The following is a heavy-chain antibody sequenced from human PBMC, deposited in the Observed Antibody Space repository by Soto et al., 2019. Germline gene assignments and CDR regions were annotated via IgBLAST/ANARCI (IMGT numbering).Heavy chain of an antibody. CDR2: MSHDGSNK. CDR1: GFTFSNYA. D-gene: IGHD2-21*01. CDR3: AKGDAGYYYYGMDV. V-gene: IGHV3-30-3*01. J-gene: IGHJ6*02. Sequence: PGGSLRLSCAASGFTFSNYAVHWVRQAPGKGLEWVAVMSHDGSNKYYADSVKGRSTISRDNSKNTLYLHTNSLRDEDTAVYYCAKGDAGYYYYGMDVWGQGTTVTVSS.